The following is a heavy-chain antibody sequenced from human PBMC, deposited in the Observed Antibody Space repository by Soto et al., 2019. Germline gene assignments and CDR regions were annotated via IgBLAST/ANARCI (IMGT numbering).Heavy chain of an antibody. CDR1: GYTFTIYD. CDR3: ARVGRKVAAFDI. D-gene: IGHD1-26*01. J-gene: IGHJ3*02. V-gene: IGHV1-8*01. Sequence: GASVKVSCTASGYTFTIYDINWVRQATGQGLEWMGWMNPNSGNTGYAQKFQGRVTMTRNTSISTAYMELSSLRSEDTAVYYCARVGRKVAAFDIWGQGTMVTVSS. CDR2: MNPNSGNT.